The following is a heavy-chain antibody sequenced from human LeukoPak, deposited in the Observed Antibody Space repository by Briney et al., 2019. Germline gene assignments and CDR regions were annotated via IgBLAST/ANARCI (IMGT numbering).Heavy chain of an antibody. V-gene: IGHV3-11*06. Sequence: GGSLRLFCAACGFTFSDYYMTWIRQASGKGLEWLSYISPSSSSTIYADPVKGRFNISRNNAKNSLNLQMDSMRAEDTAGYYGAREGPLNDWGQGTLVTVSS. J-gene: IGHJ4*02. CDR1: GFTFSDYY. CDR3: AREGPLND. CDR2: ISPSSSST.